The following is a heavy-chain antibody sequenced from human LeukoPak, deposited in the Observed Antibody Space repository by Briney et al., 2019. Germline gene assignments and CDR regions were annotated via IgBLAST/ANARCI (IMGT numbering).Heavy chain of an antibody. V-gene: IGHV3-23*01. Sequence: GGSLRLSCAASGFTFSSYAMSWVRQAPGKGLEWVSAISGSGGSTYYADSEKGRFTISRDNSKNTLYLQMNTLRAEDTAMYYCALILGDAFDFWGQGTMVTVSS. CDR1: GFTFSSYA. CDR3: ALILGDAFDF. D-gene: IGHD3-16*01. CDR2: ISGSGGST. J-gene: IGHJ3*01.